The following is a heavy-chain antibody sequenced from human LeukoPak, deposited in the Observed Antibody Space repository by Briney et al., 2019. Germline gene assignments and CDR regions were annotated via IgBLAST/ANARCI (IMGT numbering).Heavy chain of an antibody. CDR2: TYYGGRT. Sequence: PSETLSLTCTVSGGSISSYYWSWIRQPPGKGLEWIGFTYYGGRTNYNPSLKSRVTISVDTSKSQVSLKLSSVTAADTAVYYCARYISSGLDHWGQGTLVTVSS. CDR1: GGSISSYY. CDR3: ARYISSGLDH. D-gene: IGHD6-19*01. V-gene: IGHV4-59*01. J-gene: IGHJ4*02.